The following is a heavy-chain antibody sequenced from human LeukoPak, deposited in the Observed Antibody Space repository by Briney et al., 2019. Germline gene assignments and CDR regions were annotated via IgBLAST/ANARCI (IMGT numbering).Heavy chain of an antibody. CDR2: VVGGGGTT. CDR3: AKARLSTGWAYNDY. J-gene: IGHJ4*02. Sequence: GGSLRLSWAASGFTFSSYAMSWVRQAPGKGLEWVSAVVGGGGTTFYADSVKGRFTISRDNSKNTVYLQMNSLRAEDTAVYYCAKARLSTGWAYNDYWGQGTLVTVSS. V-gene: IGHV3-23*01. D-gene: IGHD6-19*01. CDR1: GFTFSSYA.